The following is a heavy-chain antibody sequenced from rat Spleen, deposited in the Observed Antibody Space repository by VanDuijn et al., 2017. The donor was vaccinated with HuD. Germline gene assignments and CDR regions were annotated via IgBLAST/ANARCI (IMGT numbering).Heavy chain of an antibody. D-gene: IGHD1-1*01. V-gene: IGHV5S13*01. Sequence: EVQLVESGGGLVQPRRSLKISCTASGFIFRKYDMAWVRQAPTKGLEWVASITGGGDKVYYRDSVKGRLTVSRDIVENTLYLQMSSLRSEYTATYYCTRGGYFRYWGQGVMVTVSS. CDR1: GFIFRKYD. CDR2: ITGGGDKV. CDR3: TRGGYFRY. J-gene: IGHJ2*01.